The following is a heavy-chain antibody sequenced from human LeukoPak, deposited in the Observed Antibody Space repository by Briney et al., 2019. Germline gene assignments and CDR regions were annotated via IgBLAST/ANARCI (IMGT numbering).Heavy chain of an antibody. J-gene: IGHJ4*02. CDR3: ARDENYGIFVNVDY. CDR2: ISGFTGDT. D-gene: IGHD4-17*01. V-gene: IGHV1-18*03. CDR1: GYSFVLYG. Sequence: ASMKVSCKASGYSFVLYGISWVRQAPGEGPEWMGWISGFTGDTNYAQKFQGRVTMTADTSSSTAYMELRSLRLDDMAVYYCARDENYGIFVNVDYWGQGTLVTVSS.